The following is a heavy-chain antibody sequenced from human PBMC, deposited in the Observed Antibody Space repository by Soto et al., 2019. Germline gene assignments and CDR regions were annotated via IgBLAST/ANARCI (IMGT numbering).Heavy chain of an antibody. CDR1: GYTFTSYD. D-gene: IGHD3-22*01. CDR2: MNPNSGNT. V-gene: IGHV1-8*01. CDR3: AREKSSGYYYAS. Sequence: QVQLVQSGAEVKKPGASVKVSCKSSGYTFTSYDINWVRQATGQGLEWMGWMNPNSGNTAYAQKFQGRVTMTRNTSISTAYMELSSLRSEDTAVNYCAREKSSGYYYASWGQGTLVTVSS. J-gene: IGHJ5*02.